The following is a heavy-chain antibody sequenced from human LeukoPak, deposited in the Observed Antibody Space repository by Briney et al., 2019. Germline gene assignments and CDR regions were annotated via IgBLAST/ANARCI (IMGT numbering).Heavy chain of an antibody. D-gene: IGHD2-15*01. J-gene: IGHJ4*02. CDR3: ARYSRRRRGCDY. CDR1: GGSFSGYY. V-gene: IGHV4-34*01. CDR2: INHSGST. Sequence: SETLSLTCAVYGGSFSGYYWSWIRQPPGKGLEWIGEINHSGSTNYNPSLKSRVTISVDTSKNQFSLKLSSVTAADTAVYYCARYSRRRRGCDYWGQGTLVTVSS.